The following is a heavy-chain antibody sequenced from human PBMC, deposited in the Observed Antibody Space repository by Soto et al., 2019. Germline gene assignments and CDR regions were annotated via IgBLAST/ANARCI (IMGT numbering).Heavy chain of an antibody. CDR1: GGSFSGYY. CDR3: ARAPYTRYYYYYGMDV. D-gene: IGHD1-20*01. Sequence: PSETLSLTCAVYGGSFSGYYWSWIRQPPGKGLEWFGEINHSGSTNYNPSLKSRVTISVDTSKNQFSLKLSSVTAADTAVYYCARAPYTRYYYYYGMDVWGQGTTVTVSS. V-gene: IGHV4-34*01. CDR2: INHSGST. J-gene: IGHJ6*02.